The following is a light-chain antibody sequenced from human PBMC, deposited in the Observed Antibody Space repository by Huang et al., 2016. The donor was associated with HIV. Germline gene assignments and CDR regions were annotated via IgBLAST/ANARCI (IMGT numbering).Light chain of an antibody. J-gene: IGKJ2*01. V-gene: IGKV3-15*01. CDR1: QYVSSN. CDR2: GPS. CDR3: QQYNNWPRT. Sequence: ERVMTQSPDTLSVSPGERATLYCRASQYVSSNLAWYQQKPDQAPRLLVYGPSTRFSDIPARFSGSGSGTEFTLTISSLQSEDSAVYYCQQYNNWPRTFGQGTKLEIK.